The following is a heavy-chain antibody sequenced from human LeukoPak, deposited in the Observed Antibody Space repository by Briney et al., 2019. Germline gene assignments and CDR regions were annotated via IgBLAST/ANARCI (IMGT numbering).Heavy chain of an antibody. J-gene: IGHJ4*02. V-gene: IGHV3-48*03. CDR1: GFTFGSFE. CDR2: IDSGGTTI. D-gene: IGHD6-19*01. Sequence: GGSLRLSCAGFGFTFGSFEMDWLRQAPGKGLEWVSYIDSGGTTIYYADSVKGRFTISRDDAKKSLYLQMNSLRAEDTAVYYCARRGPSVAGPYDYWGQGTLVTVSS. CDR3: ARRGPSVAGPYDY.